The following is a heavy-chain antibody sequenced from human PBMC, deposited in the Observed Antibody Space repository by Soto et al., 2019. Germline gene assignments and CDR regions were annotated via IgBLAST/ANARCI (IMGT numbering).Heavy chain of an antibody. D-gene: IGHD2-2*01. J-gene: IGHJ4*02. Sequence: QVQLVESGGGVVQPGGSLTLSCAASRFTFSNYGMHWVRPAPGEGLEWVAVISYDGTNHYYADSVRGRFTLSRDNSKNNLYLHMDRLTSDDTAVYYCASDTKTGVVVPGAPKYWGQGTLVAVSS. CDR2: ISYDGTNH. CDR3: ASDTKTGVVVPGAPKY. V-gene: IGHV3-30*03. CDR1: RFTFSNYG.